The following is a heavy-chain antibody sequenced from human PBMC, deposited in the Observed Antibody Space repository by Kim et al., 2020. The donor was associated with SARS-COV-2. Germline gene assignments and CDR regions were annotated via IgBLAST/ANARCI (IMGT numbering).Heavy chain of an antibody. J-gene: IGHJ5*02. D-gene: IGHD3-10*01. Sequence: GGSLRLSCAASGFTFSSYAMSWVRQAPGKGLEWVSAISGSGGSTYYADSVKGRFTISRDNSKNTLYLQMNSLRAEDTAVYYCAKCQPPVGLWFGELYYWFDPWGQGTLVTVSS. CDR1: GFTFSSYA. V-gene: IGHV3-23*01. CDR3: AKCQPPVGLWFGELYYWFDP. CDR2: ISGSGGST.